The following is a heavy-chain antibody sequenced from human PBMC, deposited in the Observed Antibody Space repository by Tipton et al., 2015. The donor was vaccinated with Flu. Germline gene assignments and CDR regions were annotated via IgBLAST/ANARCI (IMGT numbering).Heavy chain of an antibody. V-gene: IGHV4-31*02. CDR2: IYYSGST. J-gene: IGHJ4*02. CDR1: GGSISSGGYY. CDR3: ARVGEWERLFDY. Sequence: LRLSCTVSGGSISSGGYYWSWIRRHPGKGLEWIGYIYYSGSTYYNPSLKSRVTISVDTSKNQFSLKLSSVTAADTAVYYCARVGEWERLFDYWGQGTLVTVSS. D-gene: IGHD1-26*01.